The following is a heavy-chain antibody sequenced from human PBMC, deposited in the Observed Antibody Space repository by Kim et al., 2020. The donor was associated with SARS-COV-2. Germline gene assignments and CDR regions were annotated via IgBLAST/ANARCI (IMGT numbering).Heavy chain of an antibody. V-gene: IGHV3-13*04. D-gene: IGHD3-10*01. Sequence: GGSLRLSCAASGFTFSSYDMHWVRQATGKGLQWVSAIGTAGDTYYPGSVKGRFTISRENAKNSLYLQMNSLRAGDTAVYYCARAQDWGGFDYWGQGTLVTVSS. CDR3: ARAQDWGGFDY. CDR2: IGTAGDT. J-gene: IGHJ4*02. CDR1: GFTFSSYD.